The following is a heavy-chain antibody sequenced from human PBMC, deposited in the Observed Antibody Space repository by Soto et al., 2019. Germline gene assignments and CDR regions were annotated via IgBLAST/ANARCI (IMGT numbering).Heavy chain of an antibody. J-gene: IGHJ5*02. CDR1: GGSISSGGYY. V-gene: IGHV4-31*03. CDR2: IYYSGST. Sequence: QVQLQESGPGLVKPSQTLSLTCTVSGGSISSGGYYWSWIRQHPGKGLEWIGYIYYSGSTYYNPSLKSRVTISVDTSKNQFSLKLSSVTAADTAVYYCARDTGCSGGSCFETTNWFDPWGQGTLVTVSS. CDR3: ARDTGCSGGSCFETTNWFDP. D-gene: IGHD2-15*01.